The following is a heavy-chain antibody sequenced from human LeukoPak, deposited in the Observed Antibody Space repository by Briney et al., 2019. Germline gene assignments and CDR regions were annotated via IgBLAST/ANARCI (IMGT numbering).Heavy chain of an antibody. CDR2: IWYEGNNI. V-gene: IGHV3-33*08. CDR3: ARDAYYDSTGLSAFDI. D-gene: IGHD3-22*01. CDR1: GFTFSRYD. Sequence: GGSVRLFCAVSGFTFSRYDMHWARQAPGKGLEGVAYIWYEGNNIYYAHSVKGRFTISRDNSKNTLYLQMNSLRAEDTAVYYCARDAYYDSTGLSAFDIWGQGTMVTVSS. J-gene: IGHJ3*02.